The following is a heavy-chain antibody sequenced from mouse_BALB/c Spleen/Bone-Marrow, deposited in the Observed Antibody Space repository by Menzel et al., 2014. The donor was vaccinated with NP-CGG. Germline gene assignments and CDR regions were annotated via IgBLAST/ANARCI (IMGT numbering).Heavy chain of an antibody. V-gene: IGHV2-6-7*01. J-gene: IGHJ4*01. CDR3: ARDSFLITRALDY. CDR2: IWGDGST. Sequence: VQLQQSGPGLVAPSQSLSITCTVSGFSLTGYGVSWVRQPPGKDLEWLGMIWGDGSTDYNSALKSRLSISKDNSKSQVFLKMNSLQTDDTARYYCARDSFLITRALDYWGQGTSVTVSS. D-gene: IGHD2-4*01. CDR1: GFSLTGYG.